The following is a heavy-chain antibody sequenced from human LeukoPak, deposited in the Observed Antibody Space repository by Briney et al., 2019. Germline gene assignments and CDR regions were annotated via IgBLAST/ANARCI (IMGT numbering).Heavy chain of an antibody. J-gene: IGHJ3*02. D-gene: IGHD3-22*01. V-gene: IGHV3-48*03. CDR3: ANNYYDSSGYYAGDYAFDI. Sequence: QPRGSLRLSCAASGFTFSSYAVNWVRPAPGKVLGWVSSISSCGSTIYYADSVKGRFTISRDNSKNTLYLQMDSLRAEDTAVYYCANNYYDSSGYYAGDYAFDIWGQGTMVTVSS. CDR2: ISSCGSTI. CDR1: GFTFSSYA.